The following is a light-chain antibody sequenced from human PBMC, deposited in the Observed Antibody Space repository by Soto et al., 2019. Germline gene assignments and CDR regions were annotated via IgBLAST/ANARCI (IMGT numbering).Light chain of an antibody. CDR1: SSNIGNNA. V-gene: IGLV1-36*01. CDR3: AAWDDSLNGVV. J-gene: IGLJ2*01. Sequence: QSVLTQPPSVSEAPRQRVTISCSGSSSNIGNNAVNWYQQLPGKAPKLLIYYDDLLPSGVSDRFSGSKAGNSASLAISGLPAEDEADYYCAAWDDSLNGVVFGGGTKLTVL. CDR2: YDD.